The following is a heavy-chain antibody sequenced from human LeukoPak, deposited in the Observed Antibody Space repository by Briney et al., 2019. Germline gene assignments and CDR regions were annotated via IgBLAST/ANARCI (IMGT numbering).Heavy chain of an antibody. Sequence: SETLSLTCTVSGYSINSGYYWGWIRQPPGKGLEWIGYIYYSGSTNYNPSLKSRVTISVDTSKNQFSLKLSSVTAADTAVYYCARDSYYYGSGSDYWGQGTLVTVSS. J-gene: IGHJ4*02. CDR3: ARDSYYYGSGSDY. D-gene: IGHD3-10*01. CDR2: IYYSGST. V-gene: IGHV4-61*01. CDR1: GYSINSGYY.